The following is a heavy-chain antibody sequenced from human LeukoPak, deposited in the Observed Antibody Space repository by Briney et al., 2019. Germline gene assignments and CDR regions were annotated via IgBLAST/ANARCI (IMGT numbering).Heavy chain of an antibody. CDR2: INPSGGST. CDR3: ARGTPLGAVAANFYYYGMDV. J-gene: IGHJ6*02. Sequence: ASVKVSCKASGYTFTNYYIHWVRQAPGQGLEWMGIINPSGGSTSYAQRFQGRVTMTRDTSTSTVYMELSSLRSEDAAEYYCARGTPLGAVAANFYYYGMDVWGQGTTVTVSS. V-gene: IGHV1-46*01. D-gene: IGHD6-19*01. CDR1: GYTFTNYY.